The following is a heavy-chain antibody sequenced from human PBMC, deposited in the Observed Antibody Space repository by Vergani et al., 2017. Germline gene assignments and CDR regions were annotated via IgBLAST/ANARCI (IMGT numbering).Heavy chain of an antibody. J-gene: IGHJ4*02. CDR1: GYSFTNYW. Sequence: EVQLVPSGAEVKKPGESLKISCQISGYSFTNYWIGWVRQMPGKGLEWMGIIHPADSDTRYSPSFQGQVTISVDKSISTAYLQRISLRASDSAMYYCAILYGRDSSGSKYFDYWGQGTLVTVSS. V-gene: IGHV5-51*01. CDR3: AILYGRDSSGSKYFDY. D-gene: IGHD3-22*01. CDR2: IHPADSDT.